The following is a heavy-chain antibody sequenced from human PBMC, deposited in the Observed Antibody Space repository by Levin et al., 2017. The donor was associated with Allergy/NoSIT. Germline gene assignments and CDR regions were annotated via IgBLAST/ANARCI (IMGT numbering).Heavy chain of an antibody. D-gene: IGHD3-22*01. CDR3: AWFTSGYLLSYFDY. CDR1: GFTFSNYW. Sequence: GGSLRLSCAASGFTFSNYWMHWVRQAPGKGLVWVSRINSDGSTTSYADSVKGRFTISRDNAKNTLFLQLNSLRAEDTAVYYCAWFTSGYLLSYFDYWGQGNLVTVSP. V-gene: IGHV3-74*01. J-gene: IGHJ4*02. CDR2: INSDGSTT.